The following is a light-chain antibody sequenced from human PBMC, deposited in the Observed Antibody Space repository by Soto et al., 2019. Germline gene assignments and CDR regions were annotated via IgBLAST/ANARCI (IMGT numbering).Light chain of an antibody. V-gene: IGKV3-20*01. CDR2: GAS. Sequence: EIVLTQSPGTLSLSPGERATLSCRASQSVSSSYLAWYQQKPGQAPRLLIYGASSRATGIPDRFSGSGSGTDFNLTISRLEPEDFAVYSCQQYGSTPLVYTFGQGTKLEIK. CDR3: QQYGSTPLVYT. CDR1: QSVSSSY. J-gene: IGKJ2*01.